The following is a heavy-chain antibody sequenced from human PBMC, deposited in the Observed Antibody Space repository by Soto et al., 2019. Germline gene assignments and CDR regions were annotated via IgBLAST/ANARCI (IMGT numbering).Heavy chain of an antibody. CDR2: IYYSGST. Sequence: SETLSLTCTVSGGSISSGDYYWSWIRQPPGKGLEWIGYIYYSGSTYYNPSLKSRVTISVDTSKNQFSLKLSSVTAADTAVYYCATGSLYSGYDSLFGYWGQGTLVTVSS. V-gene: IGHV4-30-4*01. D-gene: IGHD5-12*01. J-gene: IGHJ4*02. CDR1: GGSISSGDYY. CDR3: ATGSLYSGYDSLFGY.